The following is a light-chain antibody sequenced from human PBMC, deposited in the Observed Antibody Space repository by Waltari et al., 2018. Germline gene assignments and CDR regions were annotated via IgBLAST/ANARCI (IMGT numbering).Light chain of an antibody. V-gene: IGKV3-20*01. J-gene: IGKJ1*01. CDR3: QQYGSSPRT. Sequence: EIVLTQSPGTLSLSPGERATLSCRASQSITSSHLAWYQQKPGQAPRPLIYDASSRATGIPDRFSGSGSGTDFTLTISRLEPEDFAVYYCQQYGSSPRTFGQGTKVEIK. CDR1: QSITSSH. CDR2: DAS.